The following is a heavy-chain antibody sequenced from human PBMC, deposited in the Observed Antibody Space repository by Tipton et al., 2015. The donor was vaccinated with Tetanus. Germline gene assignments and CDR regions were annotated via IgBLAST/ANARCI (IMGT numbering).Heavy chain of an antibody. Sequence: LRLSCTVSGASISSGGYFWSWIRQHLGKGLEWIGYINYSGSTYFNPSLESRVTVSAVMSENQFSLRLTSVTAADTAVYYCARGVGGHYYFDFWGQGSLVTVSS. V-gene: IGHV4-31*03. CDR1: GASISSGGYF. J-gene: IGHJ4*02. D-gene: IGHD1-26*01. CDR2: INYSGST. CDR3: ARGVGGHYYFDF.